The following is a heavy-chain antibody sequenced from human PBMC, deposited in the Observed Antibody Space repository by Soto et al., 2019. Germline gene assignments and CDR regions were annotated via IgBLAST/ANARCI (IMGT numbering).Heavy chain of an antibody. V-gene: IGHV3-30-3*01. J-gene: IGHJ6*02. Sequence: QVQLVESGGGVVQPGRSLRLSCAASGFTFSSYAMHWVRQAPGKGLEWVAVISYDGSNKYYADSVKGRFTISRDNSKNTLYLQMNSLRAEDTAVYYCASFHNWNYGLNYYGMDVWGQGTTVTVSS. D-gene: IGHD1-7*01. CDR1: GFTFSSYA. CDR2: ISYDGSNK. CDR3: ASFHNWNYGLNYYGMDV.